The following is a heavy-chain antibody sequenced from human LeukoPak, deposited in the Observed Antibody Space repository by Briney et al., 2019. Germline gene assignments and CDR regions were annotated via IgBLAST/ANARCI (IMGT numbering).Heavy chain of an antibody. CDR2: ISSSSSYI. J-gene: IGHJ4*02. V-gene: IGHV3-21*01. CDR1: GFTFSSYS. CDR3: AKDEAAAGVDFDY. Sequence: GGSLRLSCAASGFTFSSYSMNWVRQAPGKGLEWVSSISSSSSYIYYADSVKGRFTISRDNAKNSLYLQMNSLRAEDTAVYYCAKDEAAAGVDFDYWGQGTLVTVYS. D-gene: IGHD6-13*01.